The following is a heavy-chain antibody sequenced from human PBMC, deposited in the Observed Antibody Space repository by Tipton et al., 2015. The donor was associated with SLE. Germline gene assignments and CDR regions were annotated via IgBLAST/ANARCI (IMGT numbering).Heavy chain of an antibody. V-gene: IGHV3-30*04. Sequence: SLRLSCAASGFTFSTYAMHWVRQAPGKGLEWVAVISYDGSNKSYADSVKGRFTISRGNSKNTLYLQMNSLRPEDTAVYYCARDRYCSSTTCHKGFDYWGQGTPVTVSS. CDR3: ARDRYCSSTTCHKGFDY. J-gene: IGHJ4*02. D-gene: IGHD2-2*01. CDR1: GFTFSTYA. CDR2: ISYDGSNK.